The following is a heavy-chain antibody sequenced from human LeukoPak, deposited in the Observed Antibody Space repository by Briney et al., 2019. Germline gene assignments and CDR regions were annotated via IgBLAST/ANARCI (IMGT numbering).Heavy chain of an antibody. CDR3: ARTCSSTSCSIDY. J-gene: IGHJ4*02. V-gene: IGHV1-2*02. Sequence: ASVTVSFTPSVYSCTGYYMHWVGQAPGKGLEWMGWINPNSGGTNYAQKFQGRVTMTRDTSISTAYMAMSRLRSDDTAVCYCARTCSSTSCSIDYWGQGTLVTVSS. CDR1: VYSCTGYY. CDR2: INPNSGGT. D-gene: IGHD2-2*01.